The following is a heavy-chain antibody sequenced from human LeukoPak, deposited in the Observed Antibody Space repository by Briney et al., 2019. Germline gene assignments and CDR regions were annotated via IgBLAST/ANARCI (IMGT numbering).Heavy chain of an antibody. Sequence: ASVKVSCKASGYDFSTFGISWVRQAPGEGLGWMGWINAYHGKTNFPQRFQGRVTLTTETSTSTAYMELRSLRSDDTAIYYCARDSPFMVPGTGDAFDIWGQGTMVSVSS. J-gene: IGHJ3*02. CDR3: ARDSPFMVPGTGDAFDI. CDR1: GYDFSTFG. D-gene: IGHD6-19*01. V-gene: IGHV1-18*01. CDR2: INAYHGKT.